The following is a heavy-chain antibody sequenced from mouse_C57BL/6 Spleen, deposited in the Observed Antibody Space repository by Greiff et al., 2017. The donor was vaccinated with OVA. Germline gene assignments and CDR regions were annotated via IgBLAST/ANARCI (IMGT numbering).Heavy chain of an antibody. V-gene: IGHV2-2*01. D-gene: IGHD2-2*01. CDR2: IWSGGST. CDR3: ARNYGSMFAY. CDR1: GFSLTSYG. J-gene: IGHJ3*01. Sequence: QVQLKVSGPGLLHPSLRLSFPCTVFGFSLTSYGFHWFRQSPGKGLVWLGVIWSGGSTDYNAAFISRLSISKDNTKSQVFFKMNSLQADDTAIYYCARNYGSMFAYWGQGTLVTVSA.